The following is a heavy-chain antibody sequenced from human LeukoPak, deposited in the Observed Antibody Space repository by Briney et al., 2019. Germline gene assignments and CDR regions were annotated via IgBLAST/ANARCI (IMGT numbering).Heavy chain of an antibody. Sequence: GGSLRLSCAASGLTFSSYGMHWVRQAPGKGLEWVAFIRYDGSNKYYADSVKGRFTISRDNSKNTLYLQMNSLRAEDTAVYYCAKDSDYYDSSGYYEYWGQGTLVTVSS. CDR3: AKDSDYYDSSGYYEY. D-gene: IGHD3-22*01. V-gene: IGHV3-30*02. J-gene: IGHJ4*02. CDR2: IRYDGSNK. CDR1: GLTFSSYG.